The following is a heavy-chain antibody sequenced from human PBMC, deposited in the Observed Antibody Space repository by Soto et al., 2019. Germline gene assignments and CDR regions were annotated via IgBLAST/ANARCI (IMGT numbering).Heavy chain of an antibody. CDR2: ISGSGDAT. CDR3: AKVYIGTVMVWGLDY. CDR1: GFTFASYG. J-gene: IGHJ4*02. Sequence: EVQLLESGGVLVHPGGSLRLSCAASGFTFASYGMSWVRQAPGKGLEWVSTISGSGDATYYADSMRGRFTISRDNSNNTLYLQINSLRAEDTALYYCAKVYIGTVMVWGLDYWGQGTRVTVSP. V-gene: IGHV3-23*01. D-gene: IGHD5-18*01.